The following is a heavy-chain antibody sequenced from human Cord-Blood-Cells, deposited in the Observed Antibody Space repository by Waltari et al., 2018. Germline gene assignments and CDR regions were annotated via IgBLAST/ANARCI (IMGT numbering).Heavy chain of an antibody. CDR2: INHSGST. CDR3: ARGGIVVVPAAIYTFDY. D-gene: IGHD2-2*01. J-gene: IGHJ4*02. CDR1: GGSFSGHY. V-gene: IGHV4-34*01. Sequence: QVQLQQWGAGLLKPSETLSLTCAVYGGSFSGHYCGWIRQPPGKGLEWMGEINHSGSTNYNPSLKSRVTISVDTSKNQFSLKLSSVTAADTAVYYCARGGIVVVPAAIYTFDYWGQGTLVTVSS.